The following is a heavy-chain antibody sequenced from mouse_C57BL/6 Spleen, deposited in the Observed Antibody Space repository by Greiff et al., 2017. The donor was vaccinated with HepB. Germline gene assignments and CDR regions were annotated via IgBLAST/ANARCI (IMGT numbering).Heavy chain of an antibody. V-gene: IGHV1-15*01. CDR3: TKVVFDY. Sequence: QVHVKQSGAELVRPGASVTLSCKASGYTFTDYEMHWVKQTPVHGLEWIGAIDPETGGTAYNQKFKGKAILTADKSSSTAYMELRSLTSEDSAVYYCTKVVFDYWGQGTTLTVSS. D-gene: IGHD1-3*01. CDR2: IDPETGGT. CDR1: GYTFTDYE. J-gene: IGHJ2*01.